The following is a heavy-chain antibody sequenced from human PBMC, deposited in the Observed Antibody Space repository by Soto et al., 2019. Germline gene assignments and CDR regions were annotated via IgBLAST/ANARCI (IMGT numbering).Heavy chain of an antibody. V-gene: IGHV4-39*01. CDR3: ASPPYSYGSVRGGNVPWSHY. CDR2: IYSSGST. J-gene: IGHJ4*02. D-gene: IGHD3-10*01. CDR1: GDSISSRSYY. Sequence: PSETLSLTCTVTGDSISSRSYYWGWIRQPPGKGLEWIGSIYSSGSTYNNPSLRTRVSMSIDTSKDQFSLKLKSMSAADTAVYYCASPPYSYGSVRGGNVPWSHYWGQGNLVTVSS.